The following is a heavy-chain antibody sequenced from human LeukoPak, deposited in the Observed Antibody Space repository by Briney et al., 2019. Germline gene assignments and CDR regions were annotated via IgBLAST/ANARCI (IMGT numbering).Heavy chain of an antibody. Sequence: GGSLRLSCAASGFTVSSNYMSWVRQAPGKGLEWVSVIYSGGSTYYADSVRGRFTISRDNSKNTLYLQMNSLRAEDTAVYYCARGIATAANEDRFDPWGQGTLVTVSS. J-gene: IGHJ5*02. D-gene: IGHD6-13*01. CDR1: GFTVSSNY. CDR3: ARGIATAANEDRFDP. CDR2: IYSGGST. V-gene: IGHV3-53*01.